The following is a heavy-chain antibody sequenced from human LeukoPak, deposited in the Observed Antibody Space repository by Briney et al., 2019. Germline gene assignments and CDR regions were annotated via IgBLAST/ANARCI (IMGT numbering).Heavy chain of an antibody. CDR3: ARGGYYDSSGYAARGRPPSAEYFQH. Sequence: SETLSLTCTVSGGSISSYYWSWIRQPPGKGLEWIGYIYYSGSTNYNPSLKSRVTISVDTSKNQFSLKLSSVTAADTAVYYCARGGYYDSSGYAARGRPPSAEYFQHWGQGTLVTVSS. V-gene: IGHV4-59*12. CDR1: GGSISSYY. D-gene: IGHD3-22*01. J-gene: IGHJ1*01. CDR2: IYYSGST.